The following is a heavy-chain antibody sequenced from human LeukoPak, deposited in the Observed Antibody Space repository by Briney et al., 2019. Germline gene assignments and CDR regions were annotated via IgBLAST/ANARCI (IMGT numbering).Heavy chain of an antibody. CDR1: GGSFSGYY. D-gene: IGHD2-2*01. J-gene: IGHJ5*02. CDR2: INHSGST. V-gene: IGHV4-34*01. CDR3: ARGRLSIVVVPAARGWFDP. Sequence: PSETLSLTCAVYGGSFSGYYWSWIRQPPGKGLEWIGEINHSGSTNCNPSLKSRVTISVDTSKNQFSLKLSSVTAADTAVYYCARGRLSIVVVPAARGWFDPWGQGTLVTVSS.